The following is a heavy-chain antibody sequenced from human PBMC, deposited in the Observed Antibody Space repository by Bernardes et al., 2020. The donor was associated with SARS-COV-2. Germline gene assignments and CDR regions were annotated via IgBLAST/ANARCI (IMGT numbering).Heavy chain of an antibody. CDR3: TVLPSYYDFWSGYFDY. J-gene: IGHJ4*02. CDR2: IKSKTDGGTT. D-gene: IGHD3-3*01. CDR1: GFTFSNAW. V-gene: IGHV3-15*01. Sequence: GGSLRLSCAASGFTFSNAWMSWVRQAPGKGLEWVGRIKSKTDGGTTDYAAPVKGRFTISRDDSKNTLYLQMNSLKTEDTAVYYCTVLPSYYDFWSGYFDYWGQGTLVTVSS.